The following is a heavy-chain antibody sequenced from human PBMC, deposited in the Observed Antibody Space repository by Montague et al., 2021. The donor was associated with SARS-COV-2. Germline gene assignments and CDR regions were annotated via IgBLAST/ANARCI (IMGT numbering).Heavy chain of an antibody. CDR2: IYHSGST. J-gene: IGHJ6*02. CDR1: GGSITSYY. Sequence: SETLSLTCAVSGGSITSYYWNWIRQPPGKGLEYIGNIYHSGSTTYNPSLKSRVPISVDTSKNQFSLKLSSVTAADTAVYYCAREGIQVEIGFYGLDVWGQGTTVTVSS. V-gene: IGHV4-59*12. CDR3: AREGIQVEIGFYGLDV. D-gene: IGHD5-18*01.